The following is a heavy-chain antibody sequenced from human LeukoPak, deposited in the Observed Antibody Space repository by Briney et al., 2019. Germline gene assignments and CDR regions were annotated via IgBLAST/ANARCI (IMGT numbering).Heavy chain of an antibody. J-gene: IGHJ6*03. D-gene: IGHD3-10*01. V-gene: IGHV3-23*01. CDR3: AKDRGAGSPYYMDL. CDR2: LTGSGRST. CDR1: GFTVSIYG. Sequence: GWSLRLSFAASGFTVSIYGMSYIRQATGKGLGWVSALTGSGRSTYYADSAKGRLTISRPNSKTTLYRQMNSLRTGHTAIDRCAKDRGAGSPYYMDLWGKGTTVT.